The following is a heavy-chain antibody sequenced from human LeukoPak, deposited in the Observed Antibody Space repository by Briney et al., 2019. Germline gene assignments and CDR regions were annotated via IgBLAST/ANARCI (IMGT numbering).Heavy chain of an antibody. J-gene: IGHJ6*02. V-gene: IGHV3-13*01. CDR1: GFTFSSYD. CDR3: ARSPCCGGDCHRPYYYGMDV. Sequence: PGGSLRLSCAASGFTFSSYDMHWVRQATGKGLEWVSAIGTAGDTYYPGSVKGRFTISRENAKNSLYLQMNSLRAGDTAVYYCARSPCCGGDCHRPYYYGMDVWGQGTTVTVSS. D-gene: IGHD2-21*02. CDR2: IGTAGDT.